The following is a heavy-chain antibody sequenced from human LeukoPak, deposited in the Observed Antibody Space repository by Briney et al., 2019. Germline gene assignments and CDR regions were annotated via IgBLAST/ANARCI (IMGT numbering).Heavy chain of an antibody. V-gene: IGHV4-4*02. Sequence: PSETLSLTCAVSGGSISSNNWWGWVRQPPGKGLEWIGEIYHSGSPNYNPSLKSRVTISVDTSRNHFSLNLSSVTAADTAVYYCARVNINNWHSCDYWGQGTLVTVSS. J-gene: IGHJ4*02. CDR3: ARVNINNWHSCDY. CDR2: IYHSGSP. CDR1: GGSISSNNW. D-gene: IGHD1-1*01.